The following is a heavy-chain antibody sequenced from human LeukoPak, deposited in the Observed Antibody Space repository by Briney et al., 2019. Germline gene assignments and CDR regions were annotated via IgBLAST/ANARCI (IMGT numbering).Heavy chain of an antibody. Sequence: ASVKVSCKASGYTFTGYYMHWVRQAPGQGLEWMGWINPNSGGTNYAQKFQGRVTMTRDTSISTAYMELSRLRSDDTAVYYCARDYGGSYYFDYWGQGTLVTVSS. CDR1: GYTFTGYY. CDR3: ARDYGGSYYFDY. D-gene: IGHD1-26*01. CDR2: INPNSGGT. V-gene: IGHV1-2*02. J-gene: IGHJ4*02.